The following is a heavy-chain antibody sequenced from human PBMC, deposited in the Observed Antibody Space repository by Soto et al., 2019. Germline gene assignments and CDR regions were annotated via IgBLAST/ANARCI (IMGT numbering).Heavy chain of an antibody. CDR3: ARSCGGDCYSPGYYYYYGMDV. J-gene: IGHJ6*02. D-gene: IGHD2-21*02. CDR1: GGSISSYY. Sequence: SETLSLTCTVSGGSISSYYWSWIRQPPGKGLEWIGYIYYSGSTNYNPSLKSRVTISVDTSKNQFSLKLSSVTAADTAVYYCARSCGGDCYSPGYYYYYGMDVWGQGTTVTVSS. CDR2: IYYSGST. V-gene: IGHV4-59*01.